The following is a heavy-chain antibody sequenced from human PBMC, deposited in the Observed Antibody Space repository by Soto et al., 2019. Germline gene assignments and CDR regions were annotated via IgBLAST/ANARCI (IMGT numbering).Heavy chain of an antibody. CDR1: GFTFSGFA. D-gene: IGHD2-2*01. Sequence: GGSLRLSCAASGFTFSGFAMSWVRQSPGKGLEWVSAISASGASTYYADSVKGRFTISRDNSKSTLYLQMNSLRAEDTAVYYCAKSGFCSTISCFDFYYYAMDVWGQGTTVTVSS. CDR3: AKSGFCSTISCFDFYYYAMDV. J-gene: IGHJ6*02. CDR2: ISASGAST. V-gene: IGHV3-23*01.